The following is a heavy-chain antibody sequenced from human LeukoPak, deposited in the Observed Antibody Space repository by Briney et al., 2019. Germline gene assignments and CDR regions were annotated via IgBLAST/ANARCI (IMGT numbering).Heavy chain of an antibody. CDR2: IYSDGST. V-gene: IGHV3-66*01. D-gene: IGHD3-16*01. Sequence: GSLRLSCDVSGFTVSTNYMSWVRQAPGKELEWVSTIYSDGSTYYADAVKGRFTISRDNSKNTLYLQMNSLRAEDTAVYYCARWGTNDAFDIWGQGTKVTVSS. CDR1: GFTVSTNY. J-gene: IGHJ3*02. CDR3: ARWGTNDAFDI.